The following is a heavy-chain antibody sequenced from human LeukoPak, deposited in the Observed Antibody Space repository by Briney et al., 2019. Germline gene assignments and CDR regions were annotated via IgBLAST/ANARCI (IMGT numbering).Heavy chain of an antibody. Sequence: GSLRLXCAASXFTFSSYWMNWARQARGKGLEWVASINHNGNVNYYVDSVKGGFTISRDNAKNSLYLQMSNLRAEDTAVYFCARGGGLDVWGQGATVTVSS. CDR2: INHNGNVN. V-gene: IGHV3-7*03. CDR3: ARGGGLDV. D-gene: IGHD3-16*01. J-gene: IGHJ6*02. CDR1: XFTFSSYW.